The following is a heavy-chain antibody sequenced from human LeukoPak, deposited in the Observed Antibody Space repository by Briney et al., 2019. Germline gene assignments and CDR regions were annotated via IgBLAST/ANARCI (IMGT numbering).Heavy chain of an antibody. CDR1: GGSISSGDYY. CDR3: ARRAYGVYSSTWYYFDY. Sequence: SETPSLTCTVSGGSISSGDYYWSWIRQPPGKGLEWIGYIYYSGSTYYNPSLKSRVTISIDTSKNQFSLKLTSVTAADTAVYYCARRAYGVYSSTWYYFDYWGQGTLVTVSS. V-gene: IGHV4-30-4*01. J-gene: IGHJ4*02. D-gene: IGHD6-13*01. CDR2: IYYSGST.